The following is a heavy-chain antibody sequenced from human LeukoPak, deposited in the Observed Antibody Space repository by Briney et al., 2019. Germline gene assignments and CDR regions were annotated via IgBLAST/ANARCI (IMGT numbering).Heavy chain of an antibody. J-gene: IGHJ4*02. D-gene: IGHD5-12*01. CDR3: ARAGYSGYDEGLDS. CDR1: GDSISSGGYS. Sequence: SETLSLTCAVSGDSISSGGYSWSWIRQPPGKGLEWIGYVYYSGSTYYNPSLKSRVTISLDTSKNQFSLKLSSVTAADTAVYYCARAGYSGYDEGLDSWGQGTLVTVSS. V-gene: IGHV4-30-4*07. CDR2: VYYSGST.